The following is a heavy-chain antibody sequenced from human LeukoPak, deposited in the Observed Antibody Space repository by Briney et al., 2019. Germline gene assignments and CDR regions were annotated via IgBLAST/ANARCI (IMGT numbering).Heavy chain of an antibody. CDR3: AKDVSRCYYDSCYYYYYMDV. D-gene: IGHD2-15*01. CDR2: IRYDGSNK. J-gene: IGHJ6*03. V-gene: IGHV3-30*02. CDR1: GFTFSSYG. Sequence: GGSLRLSCAASGFTFSSYGMHWVRQAPGKGLEWVAFIRYDGSNKYYADSVKGRFTISRDNSKNTLYLQMNSLRAEDTAVYYCAKDVSRCYYDSCYYYYYMDVWGKGTTVTISS.